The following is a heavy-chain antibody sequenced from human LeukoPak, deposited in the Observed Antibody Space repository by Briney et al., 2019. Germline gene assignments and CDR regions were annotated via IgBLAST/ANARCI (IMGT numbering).Heavy chain of an antibody. J-gene: IGHJ4*02. Sequence: SETLSLTCTVSGGSISSSSYYWGWIRQPPGKELEWIGSIYHSGSTYYNPSLKSRVTISVDTSKNQFSLKLSSVTAADTAVYYCARGESIVGASFDYWGQGTLVTVSS. CDR3: ARGESIVGASFDY. CDR1: GGSISSSSYY. D-gene: IGHD1-26*01. CDR2: IYHSGST. V-gene: IGHV4-39*07.